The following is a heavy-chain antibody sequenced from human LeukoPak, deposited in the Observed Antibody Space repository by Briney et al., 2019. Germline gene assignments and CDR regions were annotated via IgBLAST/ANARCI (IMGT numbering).Heavy chain of an antibody. V-gene: IGHV4-34*01. CDR2: INHSGST. D-gene: IGHD6-13*01. CDR3: ARVWGIAAAELDY. CDR1: GGSFSGYY. J-gene: IGHJ4*02. Sequence: PSETLSLTCAVYGGSFSGYYWSWIRQPPGKGLEWIGEINHSGSTNYNPSLKSRVTISVDTSKNQFSLKLSSVTAADTAVYYCARVWGIAAAELDYWGQGTLVTVSS.